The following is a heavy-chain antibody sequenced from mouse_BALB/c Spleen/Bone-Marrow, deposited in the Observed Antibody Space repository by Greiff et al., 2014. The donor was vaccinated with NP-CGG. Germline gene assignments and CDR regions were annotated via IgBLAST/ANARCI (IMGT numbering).Heavy chain of an antibody. Sequence: DVKLVESGGGLVQPGGSLRLSCATSGFTFTDYYMSWVRQPPGKALEWLGFIRNEANGYTTEYSASVKGRFTISRDNSQSILYLQMNTLRAEDSATYYCARDKNYGSYWYFDVWGAGTTVTVSS. CDR3: ARDKNYGSYWYFDV. D-gene: IGHD2-1*01. CDR1: GFTFTDYY. CDR2: IRNEANGYTT. J-gene: IGHJ1*01. V-gene: IGHV7-3*02.